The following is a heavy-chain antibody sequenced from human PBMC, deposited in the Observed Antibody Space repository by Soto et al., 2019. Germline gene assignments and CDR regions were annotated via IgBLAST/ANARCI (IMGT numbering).Heavy chain of an antibody. D-gene: IGHD2-8*02. Sequence: QVQLVQSGAEVKKPGASVRVSCKAFGYRFINFYLHWVRQAPGQGLEWMGWINPKNDDTNYAQKFQGRVTMTRDTSISVAYMELSGLISGDTAVYYCARDDTGANFGSWGQGTLVTV. J-gene: IGHJ4*02. CDR3: ARDDTGANFGS. CDR2: INPKNDDT. CDR1: GYRFINFY. V-gene: IGHV1-2*02.